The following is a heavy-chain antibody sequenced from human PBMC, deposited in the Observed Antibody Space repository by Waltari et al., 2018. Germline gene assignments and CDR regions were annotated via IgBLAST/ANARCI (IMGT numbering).Heavy chain of an antibody. J-gene: IGHJ6*02. CDR2: IYHSGST. CDR1: GGSISSSNW. CDR3: ARAAAGHEYYYYGMDV. Sequence: QVQLQESGQGRVKPSGTLSLTCAVSGGSISSSNWWGWVRQPTGKGLEWIGEIYHSGSTNYNPSLKSRVTISVDKSKNQFSLKLSSVTAADTAVYYCARAAAGHEYYYYGMDVWGQGTTVTVSS. V-gene: IGHV4-4*02. D-gene: IGHD6-13*01.